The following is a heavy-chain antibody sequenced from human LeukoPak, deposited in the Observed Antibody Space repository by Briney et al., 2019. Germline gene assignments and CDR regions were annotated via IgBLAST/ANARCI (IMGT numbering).Heavy chain of an antibody. CDR2: IYYSGST. V-gene: IGHV4-59*01. J-gene: IGHJ3*02. Sequence: SESLSLACTVSGDCISTEYWTWIRQPPGKGLEWIAYIYYSGSTNYSRSLKSRVTSSVDTSKNQFSLRLSSVTAADTAVYYCARVYGSGYDFRGAFDIWGQGTMVTVSS. CDR1: GDCISTEY. D-gene: IGHD5-12*01. CDR3: ARVYGSGYDFRGAFDI.